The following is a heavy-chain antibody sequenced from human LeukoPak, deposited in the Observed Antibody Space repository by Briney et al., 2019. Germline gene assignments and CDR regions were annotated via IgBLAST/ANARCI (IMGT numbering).Heavy chain of an antibody. CDR1: GFTFSSYA. D-gene: IGHD1-1*01. Sequence: GGSLRLSCAASGFTFSSYAMHWVRQAPGKGLEWVSVIYSGGSTYYADSVKGRFTIFRDNSKNALYLQMNSLRAEDTAVYYCARDGTTGTDKFDCWGQGTLVTVSS. CDR2: IYSGGST. CDR3: ARDGTTGTDKFDC. V-gene: IGHV3-66*02. J-gene: IGHJ4*02.